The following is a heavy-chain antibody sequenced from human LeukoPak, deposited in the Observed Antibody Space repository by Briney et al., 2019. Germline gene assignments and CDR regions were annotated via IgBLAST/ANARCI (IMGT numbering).Heavy chain of an antibody. J-gene: IGHJ4*02. CDR1: GFTFRTYW. CDR3: GRDLGGRWSY. CDR2: INEDGSIT. D-gene: IGHD3-16*01. Sequence: PGGSLRLSCAVSGFTFRTYWMHWVRQVPGEGLVWVSPINEDGSITSYADSVTGRFTISRDNAQNTLYLQMNSLSAEDTAVYYCGRDLGGRWSYWGQGALVTVSS. V-gene: IGHV3-74*01.